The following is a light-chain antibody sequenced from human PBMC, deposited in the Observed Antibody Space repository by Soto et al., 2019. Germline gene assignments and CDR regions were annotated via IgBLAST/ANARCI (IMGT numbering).Light chain of an antibody. Sequence: SYKLTQSPSVSVAPGQTVTITCGGSSIGSKSVHWYQQRPGQAPVLVVYDDSDRRSGIPERFSGSNSGSTATLTITRVEAGDEADYHCQVWDARSEHYVFGPGTKLTVL. CDR2: DDS. J-gene: IGLJ1*01. CDR1: SIGSKS. CDR3: QVWDARSEHYV. V-gene: IGLV3-21*02.